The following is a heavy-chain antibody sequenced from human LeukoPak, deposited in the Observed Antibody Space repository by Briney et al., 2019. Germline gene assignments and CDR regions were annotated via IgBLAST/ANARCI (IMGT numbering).Heavy chain of an antibody. V-gene: IGHV3-23*01. J-gene: IGHJ6*02. Sequence: PGGSLRLSCAASGFTVSSNYMSWVRQAPGKGLEWVSAISGSGGSTYYADSVKGRFTISRDNSKNTLYLQMNSLRAEDTAVYYCAKDGPVNDYYYYGMDVWGQGTTVTVSS. CDR3: AKDGPVNDYYYYGMDV. CDR1: GFTVSSNY. D-gene: IGHD1-1*01. CDR2: ISGSGGST.